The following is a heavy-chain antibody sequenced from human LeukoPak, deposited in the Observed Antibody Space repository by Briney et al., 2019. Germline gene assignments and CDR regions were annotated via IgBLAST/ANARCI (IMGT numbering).Heavy chain of an antibody. CDR3: AKQVSRGYKDGMDV. J-gene: IGHJ6*02. CDR2: ISYDGSNK. Sequence: PGGPLRLSCAASGFTFSSYGMHWVRQAPGKGLEWVAVISYDGSNKYYADSVKGRFTISRDNSKNTLYLQMNSLRAEDTAVYYCAKQVSRGYKDGMDVWGQGTTVTVSS. D-gene: IGHD5-24*01. V-gene: IGHV3-30*18. CDR1: GFTFSSYG.